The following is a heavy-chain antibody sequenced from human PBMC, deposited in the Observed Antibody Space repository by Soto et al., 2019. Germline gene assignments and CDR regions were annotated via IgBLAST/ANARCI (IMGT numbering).Heavy chain of an antibody. CDR3: ARDMNYDILTGYPNYYYYGMDV. J-gene: IGHJ6*02. V-gene: IGHV1-69*13. Sequence: GASVKVSCKASGGTFSSYAISWVRQAPGQGLEWMGGIIPIFGTANYAQKFQGRVTITADESTSTAYMELSSLRSEDTAVYYCARDMNYDILTGYPNYYYYGMDVWGQGTTVTVSS. CDR1: GGTFSSYA. D-gene: IGHD3-9*01. CDR2: IIPIFGTA.